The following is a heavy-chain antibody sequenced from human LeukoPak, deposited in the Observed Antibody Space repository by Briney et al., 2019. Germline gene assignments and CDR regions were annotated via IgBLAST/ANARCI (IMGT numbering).Heavy chain of an antibody. CDR1: GFTFDFYA. CDR3: AKFPTSGVAGTLYYYGMDV. D-gene: IGHD6-19*01. CDR2: IGSTGDNA. J-gene: IGHJ6*02. Sequence: GGSLRLSCAASGFTFDFYAMAWVRQAPGKGLEWVSAIGSTGDNAYYADSVKGRFTISRDNSKNTLYLQMNSLRAEDTAVYYCAKFPTSGVAGTLYYYGMDVWGQGTTVTVSS. V-gene: IGHV3-23*01.